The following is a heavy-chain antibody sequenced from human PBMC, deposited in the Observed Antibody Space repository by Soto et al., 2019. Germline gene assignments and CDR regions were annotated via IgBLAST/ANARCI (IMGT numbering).Heavy chain of an antibody. Sequence: GGSLRLSCSASGFTFSSYAMHWVRQAPGKGLEYVSAISSNGGSTYYADSVKGRFTISRDNSKNTLYLQMSSLRAEDTAVYYLVKPITDIAAADPFTGCAFDIWGQGTMVTVSS. CDR3: VKPITDIAAADPFTGCAFDI. V-gene: IGHV3-64D*08. CDR2: ISSNGGST. D-gene: IGHD6-13*01. CDR1: GFTFSSYA. J-gene: IGHJ3*02.